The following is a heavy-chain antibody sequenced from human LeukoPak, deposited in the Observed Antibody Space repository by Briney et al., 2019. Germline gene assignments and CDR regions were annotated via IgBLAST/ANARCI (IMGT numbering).Heavy chain of an antibody. CDR3: ARDLVGGAFDI. CDR1: GFTFSSYW. CDR2: ITSDGSST. Sequence: GGSLSLSCAASGFTFSSYWMHWVRQAPGKGLVWVSRITSDGSSTSYADSVKGRFTISRDDAKNTLYLQMNSLRAEDTAVYYCARDLVGGAFDIWGQGTMVTVSS. D-gene: IGHD1-26*01. J-gene: IGHJ3*02. V-gene: IGHV3-74*01.